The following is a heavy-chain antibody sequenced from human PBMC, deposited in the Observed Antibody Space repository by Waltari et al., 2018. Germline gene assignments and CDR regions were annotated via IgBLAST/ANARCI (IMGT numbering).Heavy chain of an antibody. D-gene: IGHD5-12*01. CDR2: IYYSGST. J-gene: IGHJ6*03. V-gene: IGHV4-59*11. Sequence: QVQLQESGPGLVKPSETLSLTCTVSGGSISSHYWSWIRQPPGKGLEWIGYIYYSGSTTYNPSLKSRVTISVDTSKNQFSLKLSSVTAADTAVYYCARGGLYSGYDYDYYYYYMDVWGKGTTVTVSS. CDR3: ARGGLYSGYDYDYYYYYMDV. CDR1: GGSISSHY.